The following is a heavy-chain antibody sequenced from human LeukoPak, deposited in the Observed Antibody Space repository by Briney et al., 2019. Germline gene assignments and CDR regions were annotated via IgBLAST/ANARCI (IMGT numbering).Heavy chain of an antibody. Sequence: SETLSLTCTVSGGSIRDFYWSWIRQAPGKGLEWIGYTYYSGSTSYNPSLKPRVAISVDTSRSQFSLELSSVTAADTAIYYCTRHKRWLQSPDAFDIWGQGTMVTVSS. V-gene: IGHV4-59*08. CDR2: TYYSGST. CDR3: TRHKRWLQSPDAFDI. J-gene: IGHJ3*02. CDR1: GGSIRDFY. D-gene: IGHD5-24*01.